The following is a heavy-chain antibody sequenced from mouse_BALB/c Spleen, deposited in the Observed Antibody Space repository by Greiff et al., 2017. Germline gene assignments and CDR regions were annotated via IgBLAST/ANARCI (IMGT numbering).Heavy chain of an antibody. CDR1: GFTFTDYY. Sequence: EVQLVESGAGLVQPGGSLRLSCATSGFTFTDYYMRWVRQPPGKALEWLGFIRTKANGYTTEYSVSVKGPFTISRDNTQSILYLQMNTLRAEDSAAYYCARGHHYYGDYWGQGTTVTVSS. CDR2: IRTKANGYTT. V-gene: IGHV7-3*02. CDR3: ARGHHYYGDY. J-gene: IGHJ2*01. D-gene: IGHD1-2*01.